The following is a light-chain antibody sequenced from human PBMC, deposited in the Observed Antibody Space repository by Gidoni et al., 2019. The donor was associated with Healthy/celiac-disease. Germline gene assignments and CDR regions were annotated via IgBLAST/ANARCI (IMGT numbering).Light chain of an antibody. CDR2: AAS. CDR1: RSIRND. Sequence: AIKMTQSPSSLSASVGDRVTITCRACRSIRNDLGCYQQKPGIAPNLLIYAASNLQSGVPSRFTGSGSGTDFTLTISSLQPEDFATYYCLQDYNSTFGPGTKVDIK. V-gene: IGKV1-6*01. J-gene: IGKJ3*01. CDR3: LQDYNST.